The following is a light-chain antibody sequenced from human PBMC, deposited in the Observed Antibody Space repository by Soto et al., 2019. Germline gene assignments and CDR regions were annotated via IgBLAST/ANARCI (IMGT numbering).Light chain of an antibody. CDR3: QQYGNSPQT. CDR2: GAS. Sequence: EIVLTQSPGTLSLSTGERVTLSCRASQSVNSSYLAWYQHKPCQAPRLLIYGASTSATGIPDRFSGSGSVTDFTLTIARLEPGDFAVYYCQQYGNSPQTFGQGTKGHIK. J-gene: IGKJ1*01. V-gene: IGKV3-20*01. CDR1: QSVNSSY.